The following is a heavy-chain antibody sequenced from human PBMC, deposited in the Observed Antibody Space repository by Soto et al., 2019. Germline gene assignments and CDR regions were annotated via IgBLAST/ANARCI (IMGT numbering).Heavy chain of an antibody. CDR3: ARATTTDIVATIPHFDL. V-gene: IGHV1-69*13. CDR1: GGTFSSYA. Sequence: GASVKVSCKASGGTFSSYAISWVRQAPGQGLEWMGGIIPIFGTANYAQKFQGRATITADESTSTAYMELSSLRSEDTAVYYCARATTTDIVATIPHFDLWGRGTLVTVSS. J-gene: IGHJ2*01. CDR2: IIPIFGTA. D-gene: IGHD5-12*01.